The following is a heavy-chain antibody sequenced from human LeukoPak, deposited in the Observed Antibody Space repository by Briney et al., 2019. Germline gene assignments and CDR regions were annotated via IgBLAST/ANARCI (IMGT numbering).Heavy chain of an antibody. CDR2: ISAYNGNT. J-gene: IGHJ6*02. CDR1: GYTFTSYG. D-gene: IGHD3-22*01. CDR3: AREWPESYYYDSSGYHYYYGMDV. V-gene: IGHV1-18*01. Sequence: ASVKVSCKASGYTFTSYGISWVRQAPGQGLEWMGWISAYNGNTNYAQKLQGRVTMTTDTSTNTAYMELRSLRSDDTAVYYCAREWPESYYYDSSGYHYYYGMDVWGQGTTVTVSS.